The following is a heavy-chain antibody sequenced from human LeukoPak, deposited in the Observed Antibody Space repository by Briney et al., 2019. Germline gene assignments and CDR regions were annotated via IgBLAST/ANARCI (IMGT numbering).Heavy chain of an antibody. Sequence: ASVKVSCKASGYTFTSYAMNWVRQATGQGLEWMGWMNPNSGNTGYAQKFQGRVTMTRNTSISTAYMELSSLRSEDTAVYYCARASSFDNWFDPWGQGTLVTVSS. CDR2: MNPNSGNT. CDR3: ARASSFDNWFDP. V-gene: IGHV1-8*02. D-gene: IGHD2-15*01. CDR1: GYTFTSYA. J-gene: IGHJ5*02.